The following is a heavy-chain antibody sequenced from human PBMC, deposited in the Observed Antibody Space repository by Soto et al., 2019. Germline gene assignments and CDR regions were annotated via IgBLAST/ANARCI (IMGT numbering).Heavy chain of an antibody. CDR3: AIPWGYENYDKFPTAFDI. CDR2: IHSSGNT. V-gene: IGHV4-39*01. CDR1: GGSISSNSYY. J-gene: IGHJ3*02. D-gene: IGHD3-3*01. Sequence: ASETLSLTCIVSGGSISSNSYYWGWIRQPPGKGLEWIGSIHSSGNTYYNPSLKSRLIISVDTSKNQVSMSLISVTAADTAMYYCAIPWGYENYDKFPTAFDISGQGTMVTVSS.